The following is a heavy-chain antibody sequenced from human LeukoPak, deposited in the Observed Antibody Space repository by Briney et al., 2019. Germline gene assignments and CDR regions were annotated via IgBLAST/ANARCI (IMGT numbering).Heavy chain of an antibody. CDR1: GYAFTSYY. V-gene: IGHV1-46*01. Sequence: ASVKVSCKASGYAFTSYYMHWVRQAPGQGLEWMGIINPSGGSTSYAQKFQGRVTMTRDTSTSTVYMELSSLRSEDTAVYYCARDLFTMIVVVTKRYYYGMDVWGQGTTVTVSS. CDR3: ARDLFTMIVVVTKRYYYGMDV. D-gene: IGHD3-22*01. J-gene: IGHJ6*02. CDR2: INPSGGST.